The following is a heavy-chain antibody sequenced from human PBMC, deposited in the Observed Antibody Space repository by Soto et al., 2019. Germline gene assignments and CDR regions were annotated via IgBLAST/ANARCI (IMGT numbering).Heavy chain of an antibody. CDR1: GGSISSSSYY. V-gene: IGHV4-39*01. D-gene: IGHD3-10*01. J-gene: IGHJ4*02. CDR2: IYYSGST. Sequence: QLQLQESGPGLVKPSETLSLTCTVSGGSISSSSYYWGWIRQPPGKGLEWIGSIYYSGSTYYNPSRKSRLTISVDTSKNQFSLKLSSVTAADTAVYYCARQGDYYGLGSHDYWGQGTLVTVSS. CDR3: ARQGDYYGLGSHDY.